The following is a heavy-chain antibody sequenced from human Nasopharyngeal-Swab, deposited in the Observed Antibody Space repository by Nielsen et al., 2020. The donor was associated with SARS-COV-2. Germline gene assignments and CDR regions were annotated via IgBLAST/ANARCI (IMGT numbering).Heavy chain of an antibody. Sequence: SETLSLTCTVSGGSISSSSYYWGWIRQPLGKGLEWIGSIYYSGSTYYNPSLKSRVTISVDTSKNQFSLKLSSVTAADTAVYYCARHQEFTIFGVVIRGAFDIWGQGTMVTVSS. CDR2: IYYSGST. D-gene: IGHD3-3*01. CDR3: ARHQEFTIFGVVIRGAFDI. CDR1: GGSISSSSYY. J-gene: IGHJ3*02. V-gene: IGHV4-39*01.